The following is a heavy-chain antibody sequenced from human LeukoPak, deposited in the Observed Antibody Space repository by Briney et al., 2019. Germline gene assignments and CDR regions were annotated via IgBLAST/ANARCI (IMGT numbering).Heavy chain of an antibody. CDR3: ARLSSWYTTYYFDY. V-gene: IGHV1-3*01. CDR1: GYTFTSYA. D-gene: IGHD6-13*01. CDR2: INAGNGNT. Sequence: ASVKISCKASGYTFTSYAMHWVRQPPGQRLEWMGWINAGNGNTKYSQKFQGRVTITRDTSASTAYMELSSLRSEDTAVYCCARLSSWYTTYYFDYWGEGTLVTVSS. J-gene: IGHJ4*02.